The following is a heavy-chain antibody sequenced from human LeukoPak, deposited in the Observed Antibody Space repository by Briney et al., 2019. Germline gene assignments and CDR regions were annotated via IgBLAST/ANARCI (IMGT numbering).Heavy chain of an antibody. CDR3: ARVRGYQLPTDY. Sequence: PGGSLRLSCAASGFTFSNYAMHWVRQAPGKGPEWVAVISYDGSNKYYADSVKGRFTISRDNSKNTLYLQMNSLRPEDTAVYYCARVRGYQLPTDYWGQGTLVTVSS. CDR2: ISYDGSNK. D-gene: IGHD2-2*01. V-gene: IGHV3-30*03. CDR1: GFTFSNYA. J-gene: IGHJ4*02.